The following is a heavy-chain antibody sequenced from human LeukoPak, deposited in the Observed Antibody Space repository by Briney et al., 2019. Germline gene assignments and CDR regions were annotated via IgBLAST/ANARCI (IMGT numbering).Heavy chain of an antibody. CDR1: GGSISSYY. V-gene: IGHV4-59*01. Sequence: SETLSLTCTVPGGSISSYYWSWIRQPPEKELEWIGYIYNTGSTNYNPSLKSRVTISVDTSKNHFSLKLSSVTAADTAVYYCARAGSGYSFDYWGQGTLVTVSS. D-gene: IGHD3-3*01. CDR3: ARAGSGYSFDY. J-gene: IGHJ4*02. CDR2: IYNTGST.